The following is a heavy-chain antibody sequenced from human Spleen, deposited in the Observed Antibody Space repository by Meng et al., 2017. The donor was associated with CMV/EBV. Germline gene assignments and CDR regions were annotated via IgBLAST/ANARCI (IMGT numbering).Heavy chain of an antibody. CDR2: IRYDGGNK. CDR1: GFTFSNYG. V-gene: IGHV3-30*02. Sequence: RLSCAASGFTFSNYGIYWVRQAPGKGLEWVAFIRYDGGNKYYADSVKGRFTISRDNSKNTLYLQMNGLRAEDTAVYYCAKIEGATDYWGQGTLVTVSS. J-gene: IGHJ4*02. D-gene: IGHD1-26*01. CDR3: AKIEGATDY.